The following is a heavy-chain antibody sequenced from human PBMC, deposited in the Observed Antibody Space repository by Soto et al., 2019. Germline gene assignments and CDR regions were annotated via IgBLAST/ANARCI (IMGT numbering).Heavy chain of an antibody. CDR3: ASTTPTGMGYAVPYWFDT. CDR2: ISSSSSYT. V-gene: IGHV3-11*06. CDR1: GFTFSDYY. D-gene: IGHD2-8*01. Sequence: PGGSLRLSCAASGFTFSDYYMSWIRQAPGKGLEWVSYISSSSSYTNYADSVKGRFTISRDNAKNSLYLQMNSLRAEDTAVYYCASTTPTGMGYAVPYWFDTWCQGTLVTVSS. J-gene: IGHJ5*02.